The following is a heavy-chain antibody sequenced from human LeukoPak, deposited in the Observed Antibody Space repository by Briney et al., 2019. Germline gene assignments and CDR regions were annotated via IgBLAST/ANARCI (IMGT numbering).Heavy chain of an antibody. CDR1: GGSISSHY. CDR3: ASRNDILTGYVFDF. V-gene: IGHV4-4*07. Sequence: PSETLSLTCTVSGGSISSHYWSWIRQPAGKGLEWIGRIYTSGSTNYNPSLKSRVTMSVDTSKNQFSLKLTSVTAADTAVYYCASRNDILTGYVFDFWGQGTLVTVSS. D-gene: IGHD3-9*01. J-gene: IGHJ4*02. CDR2: IYTSGST.